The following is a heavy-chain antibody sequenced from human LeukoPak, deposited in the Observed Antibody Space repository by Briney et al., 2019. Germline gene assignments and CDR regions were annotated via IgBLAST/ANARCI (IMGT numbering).Heavy chain of an antibody. V-gene: IGHV1-2*02. D-gene: IGHD3-10*01. CDR3: ARDSGEVPDY. CDR2: SNPNSGNT. Sequence: ASVKVSCKASGYSFTAYYIHWVRLAPGQGLEWMGWSNPNSGNTNYAQKFQGRVTMTRDTSISTAYMELDRLRFDDTAVYYCARDSGEVPDYWGQGTLVTVSS. J-gene: IGHJ4*02. CDR1: GYSFTAYY.